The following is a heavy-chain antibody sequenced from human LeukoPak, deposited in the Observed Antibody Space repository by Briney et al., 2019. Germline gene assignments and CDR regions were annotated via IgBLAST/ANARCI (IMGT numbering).Heavy chain of an antibody. CDR1: RFTFSSYG. J-gene: IGHJ6*04. CDR3: AKDRNYYGSGSYPTYYYYGMDV. CDR2: ISYDGSNK. Sequence: PGRSLRLSCAASRFTFSSYGMHWVRQAPGKGLEWVAVISYDGSNKYYADSVKGRFTISRDNSKNTLYLQMNSLRAEDTAVYYCAKDRNYYGSGSYPTYYYYGMDVWGKGTTVTVSS. V-gene: IGHV3-30*18. D-gene: IGHD3-10*01.